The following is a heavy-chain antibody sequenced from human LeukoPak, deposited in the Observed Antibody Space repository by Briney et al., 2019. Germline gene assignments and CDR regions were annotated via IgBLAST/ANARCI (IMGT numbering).Heavy chain of an antibody. J-gene: IGHJ5*02. CDR1: GGSISSYY. CDR3: ARGIRGVMGNWFDP. D-gene: IGHD3-10*01. Sequence: ASETLSLTCTVSGGSISSYYWSWIRQPAGKGLEWIGRIYTSGSTNYNPSLKSRVTMSVDTSKNQFSLKLSSVTAADTAVYYCARGIRGVMGNWFDPWGQGTLVTVSS. CDR2: IYTSGST. V-gene: IGHV4-4*07.